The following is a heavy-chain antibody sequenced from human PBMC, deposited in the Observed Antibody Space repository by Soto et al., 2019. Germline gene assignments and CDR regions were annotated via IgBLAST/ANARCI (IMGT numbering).Heavy chain of an antibody. CDR2: IPSKTNTYAT. Sequence: EVQLVESGGGLVQPGGSLKLSCAASGFTFSGSTIHWVRQTSGKGLEWVGRIPSKTNTYATAYAASVKGRFTISRNESKNTAYLQMNSMNTEDTAVYYCTRQHLDVPVASAIDYWGQGTLVTVSS. V-gene: IGHV3-73*02. J-gene: IGHJ4*02. CDR1: GFTFSGST. D-gene: IGHD6-19*01. CDR3: TRQHLDVPVASAIDY.